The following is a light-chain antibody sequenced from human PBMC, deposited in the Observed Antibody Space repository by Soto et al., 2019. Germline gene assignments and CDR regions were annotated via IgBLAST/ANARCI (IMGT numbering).Light chain of an antibody. CDR2: GAY. V-gene: IGKV3-20*01. CDR1: QRVSSSY. CDR3: QHYRTA. J-gene: IGKJ4*01. Sequence: EIVLTQSPGTLSLSPGERATLSCRARQRVSSSYLAWYQQKPGKAPRQLIYGAYSRATGIPDRFSGSGDGTDFILTITRLEPEDFAVYYCQHYRTAFGGGTRVEIK.